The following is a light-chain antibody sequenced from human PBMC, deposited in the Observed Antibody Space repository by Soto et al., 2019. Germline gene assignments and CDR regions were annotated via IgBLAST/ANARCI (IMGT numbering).Light chain of an antibody. CDR1: QAISVY. V-gene: IGKV1-27*01. Sequence: DIQVTQSPSSLSASVGDRVTITCRANQAISVYLAWFQQQPGKVPKLLIYAASALQSGVPSRFSGSGSGTDFTLTISSLQPEDIATYYCQKYNSAPLTFGGGTKVEI. CDR3: QKYNSAPLT. J-gene: IGKJ4*01. CDR2: AAS.